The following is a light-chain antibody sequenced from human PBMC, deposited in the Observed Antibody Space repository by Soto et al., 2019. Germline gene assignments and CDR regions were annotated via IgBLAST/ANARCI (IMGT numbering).Light chain of an antibody. Sequence: EIVMTQSPATLSLSPGERATLSCRASQSGSSSYLAWYQQRPGQPPRLLIYGVFTRADDIPDRFSGSGSGTDFTLTISSLQPEDFAVYYCQHYGYPQWTFGQGTKVEI. CDR1: QSGSSSY. V-gene: IGKV3-20*01. CDR3: QHYGYPQWT. CDR2: GVF. J-gene: IGKJ1*01.